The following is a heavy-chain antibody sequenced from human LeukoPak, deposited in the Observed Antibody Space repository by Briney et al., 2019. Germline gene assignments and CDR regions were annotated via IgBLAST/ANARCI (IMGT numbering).Heavy chain of an antibody. V-gene: IGHV3-30*04. CDR3: ARATMVRGVPIDY. Sequence: GGSLRLSCAASGFTFSSYAMHWVRQAPGKGLEWVAVISYDGSNKYYADSVKGRFTISRDNSKKTLYLQMNSLRAEDTAVYYCARATMVRGVPIDYWGQGTLVTVSS. J-gene: IGHJ4*02. CDR2: ISYDGSNK. CDR1: GFTFSSYA. D-gene: IGHD3-10*01.